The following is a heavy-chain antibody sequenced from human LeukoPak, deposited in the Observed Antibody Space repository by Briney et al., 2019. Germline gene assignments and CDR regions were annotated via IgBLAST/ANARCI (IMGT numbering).Heavy chain of an antibody. D-gene: IGHD5-18*01. CDR1: GFTFSSYG. V-gene: IGHV3-30*18. J-gene: IGHJ4*02. Sequence: GRSLRLSCAASGFTFSSYGMHWVRQAPGKGLEWVAVISYDGSNKYYADSVKGRFTISRDNSKNTLYLQMNSLRAEDTAVYYCAKDRVTAMATWPYFDYWGQGTLVTVSS. CDR3: AKDRVTAMATWPYFDY. CDR2: ISYDGSNK.